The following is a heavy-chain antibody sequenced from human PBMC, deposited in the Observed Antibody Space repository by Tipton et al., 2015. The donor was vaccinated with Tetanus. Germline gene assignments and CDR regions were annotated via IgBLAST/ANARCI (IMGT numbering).Heavy chain of an antibody. CDR1: GASVRSLNHY. CDR3: ARKGRQFCSGDCYPTAYDI. J-gene: IGHJ3*02. CDR2: IYYSGAT. Sequence: LRLSCTVSGASVRSLNHYWSWLRQPPGKPLEWISDIYYSGATEYNPSLQSRVTTSLHASQRQFSLKLTSVTPAGTAIYYCARKGRQFCSGDCYPTAYDIWGHGTMVTVSS. D-gene: IGHD2-21*02. V-gene: IGHV4-61*01.